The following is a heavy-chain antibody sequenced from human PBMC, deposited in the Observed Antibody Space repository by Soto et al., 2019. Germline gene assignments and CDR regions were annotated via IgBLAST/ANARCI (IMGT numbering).Heavy chain of an antibody. D-gene: IGHD3-22*01. J-gene: IGHJ4*02. CDR2: IYDSGST. CDR1: GVSISSGDYY. CDR3: ARTYYYDSSAPTPFDY. Sequence: QVQLQESGPGLVKPSQTLSLTCSVSGVSISSGDYYWNWIRQPPGKGLEWIGYIYDSGSTYYNPSLKSRVTISVATSKNQFSLTLTSVTAADTAVYYCARTYYYDSSAPTPFDYWGQGTLVTVSS. V-gene: IGHV4-30-4*01.